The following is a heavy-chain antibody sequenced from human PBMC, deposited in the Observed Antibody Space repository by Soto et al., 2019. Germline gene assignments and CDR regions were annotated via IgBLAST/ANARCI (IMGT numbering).Heavy chain of an antibody. CDR1: GGTFSSYA. Sequence: ASVKVSCKASGGTFSSYAISWVRQAPGQGLEWMGGIIPIFGTANYAQKFQGRVTIAADKSTSTAYMKLSTLRSEDTAVYYCARDPPFSPTMMVPRYYFDYWGQGTLVTVSS. CDR2: IIPIFGTA. V-gene: IGHV1-69*06. D-gene: IGHD3-22*01. CDR3: ARDPPFSPTMMVPRYYFDY. J-gene: IGHJ4*02.